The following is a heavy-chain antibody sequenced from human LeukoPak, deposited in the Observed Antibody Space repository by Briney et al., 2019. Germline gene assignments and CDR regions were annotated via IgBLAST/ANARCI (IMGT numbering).Heavy chain of an antibody. CDR3: ARGSRRDAYNTLFDN. V-gene: IGHV1-8*01. CDR2: MNPNSGNT. Sequence: GASVKVSCKASGYTFTSYDINWVRQATGQGLEWMGWMNPNSGNTGYAQKLQGRVTMTSNTSITTAYMELSSLRSEDTAVYYCARGSRRDAYNTLFDNWGQGILVTVSS. CDR1: GYTFTSYD. D-gene: IGHD5-24*01. J-gene: IGHJ4*02.